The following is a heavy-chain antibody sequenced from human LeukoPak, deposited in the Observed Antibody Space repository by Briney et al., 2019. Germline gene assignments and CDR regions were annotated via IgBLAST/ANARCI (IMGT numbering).Heavy chain of an antibody. CDR1: GFTFSNYA. Sequence: HPGGSLRLSCVVSGFTFSNYAMSWVRQAPGTGLQWVSSISDDGHSTYFADSVRGRFTLARDNSKNTLYLQMNSLRAEDTAIYYCAKSQCSGGTCHSYLPYYFDYWGQGTLVTVSS. J-gene: IGHJ4*02. CDR3: AKSQCSGGTCHSYLPYYFDY. V-gene: IGHV3-23*01. D-gene: IGHD2-15*01. CDR2: ISDDGHST.